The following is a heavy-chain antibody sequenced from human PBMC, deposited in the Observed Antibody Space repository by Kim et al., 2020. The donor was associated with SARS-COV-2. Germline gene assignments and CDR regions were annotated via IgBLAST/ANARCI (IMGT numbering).Heavy chain of an antibody. Sequence: SETLSLTCTVSGGSISSSSYYWGWIRQPPGKGLEWIGSIYYSGSTYYNPSLKSRVTISVDTSKNQFSLKLSSVTAADTAVYYCARHVSQPYSGGAYCGGDCYPIVAWFDPWGQGTLVTVSS. CDR2: IYYSGST. J-gene: IGHJ5*02. D-gene: IGHD2-21*02. CDR3: ARHVSQPYSGGAYCGGDCYPIVAWFDP. V-gene: IGHV4-39*01. CDR1: GGSISSSSYY.